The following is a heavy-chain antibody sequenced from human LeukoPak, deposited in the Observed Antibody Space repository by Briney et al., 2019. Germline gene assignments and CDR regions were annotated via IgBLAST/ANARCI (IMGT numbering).Heavy chain of an antibody. J-gene: IGHJ4*02. Sequence: GASVKVSCKASGGTFSSYAISWVRQAPGQGLEWMGGIIPIFGTANYAQKFQGRVTITADKSTSTAYMELSSLRSEDTAVYYCATPGRDGYNWVFDYWGQGTLVTVSS. D-gene: IGHD5-24*01. CDR1: GGTFSSYA. CDR3: ATPGRDGYNWVFDY. V-gene: IGHV1-69*06. CDR2: IIPIFGTA.